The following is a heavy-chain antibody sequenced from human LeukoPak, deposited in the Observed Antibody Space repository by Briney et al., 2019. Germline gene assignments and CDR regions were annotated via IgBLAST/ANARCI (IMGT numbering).Heavy chain of an antibody. CDR1: GGSISSYF. D-gene: IGHD6-13*01. J-gene: IGHJ3*02. CDR3: ARGPSSRGAFDI. Sequence: SETLSLTCTVSGGSISSYFWSWIRQPPGKGLEWIGYIYSTGSTNYNPSLRGRVTISVDTSKNQFSLKLSSVTAADTAVYYCARGPSSRGAFDIWGQGTMVTVSS. CDR2: IYSTGST. V-gene: IGHV4-59*01.